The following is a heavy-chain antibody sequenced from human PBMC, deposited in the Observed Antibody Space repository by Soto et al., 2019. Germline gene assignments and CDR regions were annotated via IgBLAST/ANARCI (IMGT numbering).Heavy chain of an antibody. V-gene: IGHV3-15*01. Sequence: EVQLVESGGGLVKPGGSLRLSCAASGFTFSNAWMSWVRRAPGKGLEWVGRIKSKTDGGTTDYAAPVKGRFTISRDDSKNTLYLQMNSLKTEDTAVYYCTTDSNDYLYYGMDVWGQGTTVTVSS. D-gene: IGHD4-4*01. CDR3: TTDSNDYLYYGMDV. CDR2: IKSKTDGGTT. J-gene: IGHJ6*02. CDR1: GFTFSNAW.